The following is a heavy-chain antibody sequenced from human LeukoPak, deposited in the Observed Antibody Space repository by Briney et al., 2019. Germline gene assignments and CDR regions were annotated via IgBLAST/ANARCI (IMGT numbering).Heavy chain of an antibody. CDR2: IRSDGSNK. D-gene: IGHD1-7*01. CDR1: GFTFSSYG. J-gene: IGHJ6*03. Sequence: TGGSLRLSCAASGFTFSSYGMHWVRQAPGKGLEWVAFIRSDGSNKYYADSVKGRFTISRDNSKNTLFLQMNSLRAEDTAVYYCAKASLELDEEYYYYYYMDVWGKGTTVTVSS. CDR3: AKASLELDEEYYYYYYMDV. V-gene: IGHV3-30*02.